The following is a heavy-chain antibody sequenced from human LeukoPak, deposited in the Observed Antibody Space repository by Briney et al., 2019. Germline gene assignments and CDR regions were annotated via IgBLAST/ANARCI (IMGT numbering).Heavy chain of an antibody. CDR2: TSYDGSKT. CDR1: GFTFNIYA. D-gene: IGHD1-26*01. CDR3: ARTMYITGSSDFDY. J-gene: IGHJ4*02. V-gene: IGHV3-30-3*01. Sequence: GGSLRLSCAASGFTFNIYAMHWVRQAPGKGLEWVAVTSYDGSKTYYADSVKGRFTISRDNSKNTLYLQMNSLRAEDTALYYCARTMYITGSSDFDYWGQGTLVTVSS.